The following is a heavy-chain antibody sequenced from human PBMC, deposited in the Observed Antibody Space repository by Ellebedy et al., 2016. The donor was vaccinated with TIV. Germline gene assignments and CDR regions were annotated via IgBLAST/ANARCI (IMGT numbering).Heavy chain of an antibody. J-gene: IGHJ4*02. Sequence: GESLKISCGTSGFSFRSYWMSWVRQAPGKGLEWVANINQGGSERHYVDSVKGRFTISRDNAKNSLYLEMNSLRAEDTAIYYCARVDILRWYYFDSWGQGTLVTVSS. D-gene: IGHD3-9*01. CDR2: INQGGSER. V-gene: IGHV3-7*03. CDR3: ARVDILRWYYFDS. CDR1: GFSFRSYW.